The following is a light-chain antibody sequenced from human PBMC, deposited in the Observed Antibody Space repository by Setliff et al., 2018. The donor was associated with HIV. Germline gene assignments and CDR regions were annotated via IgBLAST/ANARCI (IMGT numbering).Light chain of an antibody. CDR2: EVN. CDR1: SSDVGDYNY. V-gene: IGLV2-14*01. CDR3: SSYISSSNYV. Sequence: QSALAQPASVSGSPGQSITISCTGTSSDVGDYNYVSWYQQHPSKAPKLMIYEVNNRPSGVSNRFSGSKSGNTASLTISGLQAEDEADYFCSSYISSSNYVCGTGTKVTVL. J-gene: IGLJ1*01.